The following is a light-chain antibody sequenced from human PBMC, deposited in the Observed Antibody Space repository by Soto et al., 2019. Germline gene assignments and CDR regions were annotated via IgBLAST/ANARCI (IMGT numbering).Light chain of an antibody. Sequence: QSVLTQPPSVSAAPGQTVTISCSGSSSNIGNNYVSWYQQLPGTAPKLLIYENNKRPSGIPDRFSGSKSGTSATLGITGLQTGDEADYYCGTWDSSLSPHYVFGTGTKVTVL. V-gene: IGLV1-51*02. CDR3: GTWDSSLSPHYV. CDR2: ENN. CDR1: SSNIGNNY. J-gene: IGLJ1*01.